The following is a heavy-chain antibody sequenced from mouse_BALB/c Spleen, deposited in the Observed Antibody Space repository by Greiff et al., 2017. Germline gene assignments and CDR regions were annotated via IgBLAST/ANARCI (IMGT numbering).Heavy chain of an antibody. V-gene: IGHV14-1*02. CDR2: IDPENGNT. CDR3: ARGYGNYGGAMDY. D-gene: IGHD2-1*01. CDR1: GFNIKDYY. J-gene: IGHJ4*01. Sequence: EVKLMESGAELVRPGALVKLSCKASGFNIKDYYMHWVKQRPEQGLEWIGWIDPENGNTIYDPKFQGKASITADTSSNTAYLQLSSLTSEDTAVYYCARGYGNYGGAMDYWGQGTSVTVSS.